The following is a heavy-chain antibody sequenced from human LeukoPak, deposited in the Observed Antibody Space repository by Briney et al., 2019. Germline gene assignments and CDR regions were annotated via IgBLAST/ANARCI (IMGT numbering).Heavy chain of an antibody. V-gene: IGHV3-23*01. J-gene: IGHJ6*02. CDR3: AKDQLLWFGVITHYYYYGMDV. CDR1: GFTFSSYV. Sequence: GGSLRLSCAASGFTFSSYVMSWVRQAPGKGLEWVSAISGSGGSTYYADSVKGRFTISRDNSKNTLYLQMNSLRAEDTAVYYCAKDQLLWFGVITHYYYYGMDVWGQGTTVTVSS. D-gene: IGHD3-10*01. CDR2: ISGSGGST.